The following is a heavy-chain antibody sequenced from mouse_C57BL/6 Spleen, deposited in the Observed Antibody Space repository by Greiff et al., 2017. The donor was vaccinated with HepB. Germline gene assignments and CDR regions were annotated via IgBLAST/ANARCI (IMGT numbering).Heavy chain of an antibody. CDR1: GYTFTSYW. CDR2: IDPSDSYT. CDR3: ARKKSHWYFDV. J-gene: IGHJ1*03. Sequence: QVQLQQSGAELVMPGASVKLSCKASGYTFTSYWMHWVKQRPGQGLEWIGEIDPSDSYTNYNQKFKGKSTLTVDKSSSTAYMQLSSLTSEDSAVYYCARKKSHWYFDVWGTRTTVTVSS. V-gene: IGHV1-69*01.